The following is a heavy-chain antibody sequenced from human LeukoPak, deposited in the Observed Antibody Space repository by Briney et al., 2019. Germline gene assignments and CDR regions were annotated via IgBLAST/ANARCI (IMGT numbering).Heavy chain of an antibody. D-gene: IGHD4-17*01. V-gene: IGHV1-2*06. Sequence: ASVKVSCKASGHTFTGYYIHWVRQAPGQGLEWMGRINPNSGGTNYTQKFQGRVTMTRDTSISTAYMELRRLTSDDTAVYYCARHHESYKYYGDYLNCFDPWGQGTLVTVSS. CDR1: GHTFTGYY. J-gene: IGHJ5*02. CDR3: ARHHESYKYYGDYLNCFDP. CDR2: INPNSGGT.